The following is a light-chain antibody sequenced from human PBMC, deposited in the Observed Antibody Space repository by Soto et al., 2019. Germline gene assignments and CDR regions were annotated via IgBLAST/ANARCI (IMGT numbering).Light chain of an antibody. J-gene: IGKJ4*01. CDR1: QDIIGN. V-gene: IGKV3-15*01. CDR3: KQSKSFPLT. Sequence: EIVKTHSPATLSVSPGARATFSCRASQDIIGNLAWCQQKPGQAPRLLIYGASTRATDAPARFSGSGSGTDFSLTISSLQPEDLATYYCKQSKSFPLTFGGGTKVDIK. CDR2: GAS.